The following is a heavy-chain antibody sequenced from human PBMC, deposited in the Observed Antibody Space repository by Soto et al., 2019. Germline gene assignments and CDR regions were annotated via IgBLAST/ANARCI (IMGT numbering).Heavy chain of an antibody. CDR2: IYNSGST. CDR1: GGSISSSSHY. Sequence: QLQLQESGPGLVTHSETLSLTCTVSGGSISSSSHYWGWIRQPPGKGLEWIGSIYNSGSTYYNPSLESRVTMSVDTSRNQFSLKLSSVTAADPAIYYCARTRTVAYYYGMDVWGQGTTVTVSS. D-gene: IGHD4-4*01. J-gene: IGHJ6*02. CDR3: ARTRTVAYYYGMDV. V-gene: IGHV4-39*01.